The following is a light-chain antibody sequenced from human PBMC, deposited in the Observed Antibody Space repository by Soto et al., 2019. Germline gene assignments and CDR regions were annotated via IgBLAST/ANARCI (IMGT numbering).Light chain of an antibody. CDR1: QDISTY. V-gene: IGKV1-33*01. Sequence: DIQMTQSPSSLSASVGDRVTITCQASQDISTYLNWYQQKPNTAPDLLIYAASNLKTGVPSRFSGSGSGTHFTLIISSLQPEDFATYYCQQYDVLLSFGGGTRVEIK. CDR2: AAS. CDR3: QQYDVLLS. J-gene: IGKJ4*01.